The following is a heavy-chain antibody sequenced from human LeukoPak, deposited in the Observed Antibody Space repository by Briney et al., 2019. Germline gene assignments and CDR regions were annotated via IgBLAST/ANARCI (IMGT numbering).Heavy chain of an antibody. J-gene: IGHJ4*02. D-gene: IGHD1-20*01. Sequence: TGGSLRLSCAASGFIFSSYGMHWVRQAPGKGLEWVAVISYDGSNKYYADSVKGRFTISRDNSKNTLYLQMNSLRPEGTTVYYCAKSRHPYNWNDGAFFDYWGQGTLVTVSS. CDR3: AKSRHPYNWNDGAFFDY. V-gene: IGHV3-30*18. CDR1: GFIFSSYG. CDR2: ISYDGSNK.